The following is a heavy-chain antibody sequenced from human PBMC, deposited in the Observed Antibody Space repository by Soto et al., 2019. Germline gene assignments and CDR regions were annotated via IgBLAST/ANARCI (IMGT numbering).Heavy chain of an antibody. V-gene: IGHV1-69*13. Sequence: SSVKFSCKASGGTFSSYAISWVRQAPGQGLEWMGGIIPIFGTANYAQKFQGRVTITADESTSTAYMELSSLRSEDTAVYYCARATSSGGLPAVAFDPWGQGTLVTVSS. CDR3: ARATSSGGLPAVAFDP. CDR2: IIPIFGTA. CDR1: GGTFSSYA. J-gene: IGHJ5*02. D-gene: IGHD2-15*01.